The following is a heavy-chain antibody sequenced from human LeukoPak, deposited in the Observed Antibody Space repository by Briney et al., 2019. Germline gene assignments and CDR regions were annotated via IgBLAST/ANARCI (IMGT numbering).Heavy chain of an antibody. CDR1: GGSISSGGYY. Sequence: SETLSLTCTVSGGSISSGGYYWSWIRQHPGKGLEWIGYIYYSGSTYYNPSLKSRVTISVDTSKNQFSLTLSSVTAADTAVYYCARVPYCSGGSCYSDYFDYWGQGTLVTVSS. D-gene: IGHD2-15*01. CDR3: ARVPYCSGGSCYSDYFDY. V-gene: IGHV4-31*03. J-gene: IGHJ4*02. CDR2: IYYSGST.